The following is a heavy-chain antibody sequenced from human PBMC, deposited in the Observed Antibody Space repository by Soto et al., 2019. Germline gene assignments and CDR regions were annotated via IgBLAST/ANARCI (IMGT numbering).Heavy chain of an antibody. D-gene: IGHD4-17*01. CDR1: GGSMSNFY. Sequence: PSETLSLTCSVSGGSMSNFYWSWIRKTAGKGLEWMGRVYATGTSDYNPSLRSRIAMSVDISKKTFSLRLRSVTAADTGVYYCVRDGSKTLRDCFDPWGQGILVTVSS. V-gene: IGHV4-4*07. J-gene: IGHJ5*02. CDR2: VYATGTS. CDR3: VRDGSKTLRDCFDP.